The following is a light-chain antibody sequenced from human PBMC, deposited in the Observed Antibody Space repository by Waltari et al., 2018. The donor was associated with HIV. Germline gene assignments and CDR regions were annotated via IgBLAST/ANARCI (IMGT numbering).Light chain of an antibody. J-gene: IGLJ2*01. V-gene: IGLV3-21*02. CDR3: QVWDSSSDHRGVV. Sequence: SYVLTQPPSVSVAPGQTARMTCGGNNIGSKSVQWYQQRPGQAPVLVVYDDSDRPSGIPERFSGSNSGNTATLTISRVEAGDEADYYCQVWDSSSDHRGVVFGGGTNLTVL. CDR1: NIGSKS. CDR2: DDS.